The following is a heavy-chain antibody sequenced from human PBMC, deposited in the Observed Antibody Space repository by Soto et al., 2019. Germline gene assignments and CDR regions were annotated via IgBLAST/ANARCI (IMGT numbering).Heavy chain of an antibody. CDR2: ITGIDGRT. V-gene: IGHV3-23*01. D-gene: IGHD2-15*01. CDR1: GFTFGNYA. Sequence: PGGSLRLSCVGSGFTFGNYAMSWVRQAPGKGLEWVSSITGIDGRTYYEDSGKGRFTISRDNPKNTLYLQMNNLRAEDTAMFYCAKDRGPYCSGGSCYPPSWFDPWGQGTQVTVSS. J-gene: IGHJ5*02. CDR3: AKDRGPYCSGGSCYPPSWFDP.